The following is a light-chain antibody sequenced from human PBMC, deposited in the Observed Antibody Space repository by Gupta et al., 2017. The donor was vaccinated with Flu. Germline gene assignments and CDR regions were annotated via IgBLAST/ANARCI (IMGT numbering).Light chain of an antibody. CDR1: QSISSN. CDR2: GAS. J-gene: IGKJ1*01. V-gene: IGKV3-15*01. Sequence: ESATLSCRASQSISSNLAWFQQKPGQAPRLLMYGASTRAAGIPARFSGSGSGTEFTLTISSLQSEDFAVYYCQQYNDWPPWTFGQGTKVEVK. CDR3: QQYNDWPPWT.